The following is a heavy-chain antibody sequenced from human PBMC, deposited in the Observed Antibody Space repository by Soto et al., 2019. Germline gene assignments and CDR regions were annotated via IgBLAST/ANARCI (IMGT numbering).Heavy chain of an antibody. D-gene: IGHD7-27*01. V-gene: IGHV4-4*02. CDR3: ARKAWVRFDY. J-gene: IGHJ4*02. CDR2: VFHTGNT. CDR1: GDSMTRNVW. Sequence: PSETLSLTCTVSGDSMTRNVWWTWVRQPPGKGLEWIGEVFHTGNTNYNPSLKSRVTMSVDKSTNEFSLKVTSVTAADTAIYYCARKAWVRFDYWGQGALVTVSS.